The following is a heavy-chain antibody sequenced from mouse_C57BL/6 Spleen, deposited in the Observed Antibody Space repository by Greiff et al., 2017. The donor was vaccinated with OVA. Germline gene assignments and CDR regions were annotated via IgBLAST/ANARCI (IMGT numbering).Heavy chain of an antibody. CDR3: ARTHYYGSSYMRYFDV. V-gene: IGHV8-12*01. Sequence: QVTLKVCGPGILQSSQTLSLTCSFSGFSLSTSGMGVSWIRQPSGKGLEWLAHIYWDDDKRYNPSLKSRLTISKDTSRNQVFLKITSVDTADTATYYCARTHYYGSSYMRYFDVWGTGTTVTVSS. J-gene: IGHJ1*03. CDR1: GFSLSTSGMG. D-gene: IGHD1-1*01. CDR2: IYWDDDK.